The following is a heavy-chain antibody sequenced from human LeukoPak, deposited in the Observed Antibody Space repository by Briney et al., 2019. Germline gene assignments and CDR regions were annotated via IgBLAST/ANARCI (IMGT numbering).Heavy chain of an antibody. J-gene: IGHJ6*02. CDR3: ARHSGALFGPEDV. Sequence: SETLSLTCTVSGGSISSRSYYGGWVRQPPGKGLEWIGVVHSSAYTYYNPSLKSRVTISVDTSKSHFSLILTSVTAADTALYYCARHSGALFGPEDVCGQGNTVTVSS. D-gene: IGHD3-3*01. CDR1: GGSISSRSYY. V-gene: IGHV4-39*01. CDR2: VHSSAYT.